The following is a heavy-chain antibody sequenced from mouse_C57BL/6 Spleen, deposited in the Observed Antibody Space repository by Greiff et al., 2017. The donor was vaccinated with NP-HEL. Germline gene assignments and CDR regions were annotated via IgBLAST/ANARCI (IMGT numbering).Heavy chain of an antibody. CDR2: INPSTGGT. J-gene: IGHJ4*01. CDR3: AISYYDYDRSSMDD. V-gene: IGHV1-42*01. Sequence: VQLQQSGPELVKPGASVKISCKASGYSFTGYYMNWVKQSPEKSLEWIGEINPSTGGTTYNQKFKAKATLTVDKSSSTAYMQLKSLTSEDSAVYYCAISYYDYDRSSMDDWGQGTSVTVSS. CDR1: GYSFTGYY. D-gene: IGHD2-4*01.